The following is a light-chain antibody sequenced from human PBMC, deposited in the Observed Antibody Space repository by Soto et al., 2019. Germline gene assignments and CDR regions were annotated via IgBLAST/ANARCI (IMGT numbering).Light chain of an antibody. V-gene: IGKV1-17*01. Sequence: DIQMTQSPSSLSASVGDRVTITCRASQGIGNDLGWYQQKPGKAPKGLIYDVSTLQSGVPSRFSGSGSGTEFTLTISSLQPEDFATYYCLQHDSYPITFGQGTRLXIK. CDR1: QGIGND. J-gene: IGKJ5*01. CDR3: LQHDSYPIT. CDR2: DVS.